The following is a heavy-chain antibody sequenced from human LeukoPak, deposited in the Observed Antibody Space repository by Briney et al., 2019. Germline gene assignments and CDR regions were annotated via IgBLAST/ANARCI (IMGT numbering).Heavy chain of an antibody. CDR1: GYTFTSYG. V-gene: IGHV1-18*01. D-gene: IGHD6-19*01. J-gene: IGHJ3*02. CDR2: ISAYNGNT. Sequence: ASVKVSCKASGYTFTSYGISWVRQAPGQGLEWMGWISAYNGNTNYARKLQGRVTMTTDTSTSTAYMELRSLRSDDTAVYYCARVYSIAVAGSDAFDIWGQGTMVTVSS. CDR3: ARVYSIAVAGSDAFDI.